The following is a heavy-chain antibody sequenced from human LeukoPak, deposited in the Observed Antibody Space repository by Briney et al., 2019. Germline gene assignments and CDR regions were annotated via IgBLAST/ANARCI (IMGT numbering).Heavy chain of an antibody. D-gene: IGHD3-22*01. V-gene: IGHV4-61*05. CDR2: IYYSGST. Sequence: PSETLSLTCTVSGGSISSSNYYWGWIRQPPGKGLEGIGYIYYSGSTNYNPSLKSRVTISVDTSKNQFSLKLSSVTAADTAVYYCARSSSGYYYGAFDIWGQGTMVTVSS. J-gene: IGHJ3*02. CDR3: ARSSSGYYYGAFDI. CDR1: GGSISSSNYY.